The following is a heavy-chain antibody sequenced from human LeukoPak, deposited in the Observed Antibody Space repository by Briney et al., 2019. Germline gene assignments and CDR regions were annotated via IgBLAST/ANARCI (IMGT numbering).Heavy chain of an antibody. D-gene: IGHD4-11*01. CDR2: IWYDGSNK. CDR3: ARPSWGYSNAGYFDY. V-gene: IGHV3-33*01. Sequence: GRALRLSCAASGFTFSSYGMHWVRQAPGKGLEGVAVIWYDGSNKYYADSVKGRFTISRDNSNNTLYLQMNSLRAEDTAVYYCARPSWGYSNAGYFDYWGQGTLVTVSS. CDR1: GFTFSSYG. J-gene: IGHJ4*02.